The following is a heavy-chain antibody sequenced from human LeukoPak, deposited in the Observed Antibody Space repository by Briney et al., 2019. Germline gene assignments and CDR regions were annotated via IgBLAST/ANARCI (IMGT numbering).Heavy chain of an antibody. CDR2: ISSSGSTI. D-gene: IGHD3-10*01. CDR1: GFTFSDYY. V-gene: IGHV3-11*01. J-gene: IGHJ4*02. Sequence: PGGSLRLSCAASGFTFSDYYMSWIRQAPGKGLEWVSYISSSGSTIYYADSVKGRFTISRDNAKNSLYLQMNSLRAVDTAVYFCARVGFGFSGFRGSPGTYYFDYWGQGTLVTVSS. CDR3: ARVGFGFSGFRGSPGTYYFDY.